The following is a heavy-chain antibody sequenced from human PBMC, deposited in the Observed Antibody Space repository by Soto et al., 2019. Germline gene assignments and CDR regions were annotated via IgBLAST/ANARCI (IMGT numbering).Heavy chain of an antibody. D-gene: IGHD2-15*01. CDR3: AKARGFCNGGSCYAFDY. Sequence: GGSLRLSCAASGFTFSNYGMHWVRQAPGKGLEWVAVISYDGRDKYYGESVKGRSTIFRDNSKNTLYLEMNTLSPDDTGVYYCAKARGFCNGGSCYAFDYWSQGTLVTVSS. CDR1: GFTFSNYG. V-gene: IGHV3-30*18. CDR2: ISYDGRDK. J-gene: IGHJ4*02.